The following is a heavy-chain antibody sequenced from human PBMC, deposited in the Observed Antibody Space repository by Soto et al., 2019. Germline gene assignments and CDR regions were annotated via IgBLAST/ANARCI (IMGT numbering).Heavy chain of an antibody. V-gene: IGHV5-51*01. D-gene: IGHD6-13*01. J-gene: IGHJ4*02. CDR3: ARQGIGAAYYFDY. CDR1: GYSFTSYW. CDR2: IYPDDSDT. Sequence: PGESLKISCKGSGYSFTSYWIGWVRQMPGKGMEWMGIIYPDDSDTRYSPSFQGQVTISADKSISTAYLQWSSLKASDTAMYVCARQGIGAAYYFDYWGQGALVTV.